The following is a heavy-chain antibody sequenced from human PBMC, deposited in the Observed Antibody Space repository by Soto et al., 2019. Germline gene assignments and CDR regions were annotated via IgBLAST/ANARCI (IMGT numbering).Heavy chain of an antibody. CDR1: GFTFSSYS. J-gene: IGHJ3*02. Sequence: EVQLVESGGGLLQPGGSLRLSCADSGFTFSSYSMNLVRQAPGKGLEWVSYISSSSSTIYYADSVKGRFTISRDNAKNSLYLQMNSLRAEDTAVYYCARPQGVVPAARDAFDIWGQGTMVTVSS. D-gene: IGHD2-2*01. CDR2: ISSSSSTI. CDR3: ARPQGVVPAARDAFDI. V-gene: IGHV3-48*01.